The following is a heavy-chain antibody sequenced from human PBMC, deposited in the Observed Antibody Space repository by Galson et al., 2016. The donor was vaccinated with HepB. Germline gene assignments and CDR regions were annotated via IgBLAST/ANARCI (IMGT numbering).Heavy chain of an antibody. Sequence: EPLSLTCTVSGGSISSSSYYWGWIRQPPGKGLEWIGSIYYSGSSFSNTSLKSRVTISVDTSKNQFSLKLSSVTAADTAVYYCETTTYYDFWSGYQDYGMDVWGQGTTVTVSS. CDR2: IYYSGSS. CDR3: ETTTYYDFWSGYQDYGMDV. D-gene: IGHD3-3*01. V-gene: IGHV4-39*01. J-gene: IGHJ6*02. CDR1: GGSISSSSYY.